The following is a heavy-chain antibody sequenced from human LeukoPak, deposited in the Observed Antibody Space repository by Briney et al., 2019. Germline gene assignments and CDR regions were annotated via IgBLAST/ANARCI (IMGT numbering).Heavy chain of an antibody. CDR2: IYYSGST. D-gene: IGHD2-15*01. J-gene: IGHJ5*02. Sequence: SETLSLTCTVSGGSISSYYWSWIRQPPGKGLEWIGYIYYSGSTNYNPSLKSRVTISVDTSKNQFSLKLSSVTAADTAVYYCARGCGGRSYSRRNWFDHWGQGTLVTVSS. CDR1: GGSISSYY. V-gene: IGHV4-59*01. CDR3: ARGCGGRSYSRRNWFDH.